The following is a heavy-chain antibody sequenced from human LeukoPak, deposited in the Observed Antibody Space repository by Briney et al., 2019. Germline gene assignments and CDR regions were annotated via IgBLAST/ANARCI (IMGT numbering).Heavy chain of an antibody. D-gene: IGHD3-22*01. CDR1: GFTFSRYG. Sequence: GGSLRLSCAASGFTFSRYGMTGVRQAPGKGLEWVSTISDTGDSTYYADSVKGRFTISRDNAKNSLYVQMNSLRAEDTAVYYCARDDDYYDSSGYYYDYFDYWGQGTLVTVSS. CDR2: ISDTGDST. CDR3: ARDDDYYDSSGYYYDYFDY. V-gene: IGHV3-23*01. J-gene: IGHJ4*02.